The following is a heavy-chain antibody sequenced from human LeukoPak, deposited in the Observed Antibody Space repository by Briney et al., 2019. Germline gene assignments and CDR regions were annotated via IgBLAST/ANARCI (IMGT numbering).Heavy chain of an antibody. D-gene: IGHD6-19*01. V-gene: IGHV1-69*04. CDR3: ARDLYPGIAVAGTEDY. CDR1: GYTFTSYA. J-gene: IGHJ4*02. Sequence: SVKVSCKASGYTFTSYAMHWVRQAPGQGLEWMGRIIPILGIANYAQKFQGRVTITADKSTSTAYMELSSLRSEDTAVYYCARDLYPGIAVAGTEDYWGQGTLVTVSS. CDR2: IIPILGIA.